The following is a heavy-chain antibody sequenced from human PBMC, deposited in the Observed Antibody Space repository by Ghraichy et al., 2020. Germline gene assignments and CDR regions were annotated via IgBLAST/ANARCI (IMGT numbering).Heavy chain of an antibody. CDR2: IKQDGSEK. CDR1: GFTFSSYW. CDR3: ATRRGLDY. V-gene: IGHV3-7*01. D-gene: IGHD3-10*01. Sequence: LSLTCAASGFTFSSYWMSWVRQAPGKGLEWMANIKQDGSEKYYVDSVKGRFTISRDNAKNSLYLQMNSLRAEDTAVYYCATRRGLDYWGQGTLVTVSS. J-gene: IGHJ4*02.